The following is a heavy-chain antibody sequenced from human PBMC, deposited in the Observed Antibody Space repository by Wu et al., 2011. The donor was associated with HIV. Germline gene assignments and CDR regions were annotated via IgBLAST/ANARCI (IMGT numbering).Heavy chain of an antibody. V-gene: IGHV1-69*14. CDR3: ASYYYDSSGYHWFDP. Sequence: QVQAGGSLGREVKKPGSSVKVSCKASGGTFSRYAISWVRQAPGQGLEWMGRIIAIFGTAKYAQKFQGRVTITADKSTSTAYMELSSLRSEDTAVYYCASYYYDSSGYHWFDPWGQGTLVTVSS. D-gene: IGHD3-22*01. J-gene: IGHJ5*02. CDR2: IIAIFGTA. CDR1: GGTFSRYA.